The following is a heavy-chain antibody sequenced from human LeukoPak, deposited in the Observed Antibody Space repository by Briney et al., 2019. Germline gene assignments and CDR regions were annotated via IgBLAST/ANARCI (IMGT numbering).Heavy chain of an antibody. J-gene: IGHJ4*02. CDR1: GFIFDMYA. CDR3: ARDPPFSSGWSQNYFDY. CDR2: ISYDGGNR. D-gene: IGHD6-19*01. V-gene: IGHV3-30*04. Sequence: GGSLRLSCAPSGFIFDMYAMHWVRQAPGKGLEWVAVISYDGGNRNYADSVKGRFTISRDNSKNTLYLEMNSLGPEDTAVYYCARDPPFSSGWSQNYFDYWGQGTLVTVSS.